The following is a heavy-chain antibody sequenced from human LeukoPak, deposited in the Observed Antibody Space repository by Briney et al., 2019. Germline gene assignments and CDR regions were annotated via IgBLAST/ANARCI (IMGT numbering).Heavy chain of an antibody. D-gene: IGHD6-13*01. CDR2: IHYSGST. CDR3: ARQVYSSSWSYYFEY. CDR1: GGSISSCY. V-gene: IGHV4-59*01. Sequence: SETLSLTCAVSGGSISSCYWGWIRQPPGRGLEWIGSIHYSGSTSYNSSLKSRVTISIDTSKNQFSLKLSSVTPADTAVYYCARQVYSSSWSYYFEYWGQGILVTVSS. J-gene: IGHJ4*02.